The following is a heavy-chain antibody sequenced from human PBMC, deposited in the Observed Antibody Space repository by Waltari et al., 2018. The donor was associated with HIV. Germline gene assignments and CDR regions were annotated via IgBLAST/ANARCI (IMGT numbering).Heavy chain of an antibody. V-gene: IGHV3-9*01. J-gene: IGHJ5*01. D-gene: IGHD3-3*01. CDR2: ISWNSGIT. Sequence: EVQLVVSGGGLVQPGRSLRLSCAASGFTFDDYPLHWVRQSPGKGLEWVSGISWNSGITDYGDSVKGRFTISRDNAKNSLYLQMNSLTVEDTAFYYCAKGGSHLTIFEAWFDSWGQGTLVTVSS. CDR3: AKGGSHLTIFEAWFDS. CDR1: GFTFDDYP.